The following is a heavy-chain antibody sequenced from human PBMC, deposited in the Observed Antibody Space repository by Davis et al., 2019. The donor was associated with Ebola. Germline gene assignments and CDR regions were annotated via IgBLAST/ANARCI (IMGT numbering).Heavy chain of an antibody. J-gene: IGHJ4*02. CDR3: ARDASLYGHWTGWFDY. CDR2: IWSDGGHE. V-gene: IGHV3-33*02. D-gene: IGHD3/OR15-3a*01. Sequence: GESLKISCTVSGFNFNTYGMHWVRQVPGKRLEWVAVIWSDGGHEWYAGSVKGRFTISRDNPTNTLFLEMNSLRVEDTAVYYCARDASLYGHWTGWFDYWGQGTLVTVSS. CDR1: GFNFNTYG.